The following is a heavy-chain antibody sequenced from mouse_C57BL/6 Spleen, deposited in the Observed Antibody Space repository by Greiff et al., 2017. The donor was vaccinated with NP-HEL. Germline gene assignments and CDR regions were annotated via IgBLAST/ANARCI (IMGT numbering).Heavy chain of an antibody. CDR3: GRRGDY. Sequence: ESGAELMKPGASVKLSCKATGYTFTGYWIEWVKQRPGHGLEWTGESLPGSGSTNYNEKCKGKATFTADTYSNTAYIQLSSLTTEDSASYYWGRRGDYWGQGASLTV. J-gene: IGHJ2*03. V-gene: IGHV1-9*01. CDR1: GYTFTGYW. CDR2: SLPGSGST.